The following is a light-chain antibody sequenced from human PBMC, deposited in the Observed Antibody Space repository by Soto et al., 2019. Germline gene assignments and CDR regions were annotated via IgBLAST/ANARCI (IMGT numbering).Light chain of an antibody. Sequence: QSALTQPASVSGSPGQSITISCTGSSSDIGSYNLVSWYQQHPGKAPKLMIYEGSKRPSGVSNRFSGSKPGNTASLTISRLQAEDEADYYCCSHVGRSTLLFGGGTKVTVL. CDR1: SSDIGSYNL. CDR2: EGS. V-gene: IGLV2-23*01. J-gene: IGLJ3*02. CDR3: CSHVGRSTLL.